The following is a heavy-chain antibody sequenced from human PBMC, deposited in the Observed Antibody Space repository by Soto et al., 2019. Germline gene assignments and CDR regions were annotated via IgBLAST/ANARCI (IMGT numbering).Heavy chain of an antibody. CDR1: GFTFSNYA. V-gene: IGHV3-23*01. CDR2: ISGSGDST. CDR3: ARRGSGSYYDY. Sequence: EVQLLESGGGLVQPGGSLRLSCAASGFTFSNYAMNWVRQAPGKGLEWVSVISGSGDSTYYADSVKGRFTISRDNSKNALYLPMNSLRAEDTAISYCARRGSGSYYDYWGQGTLVPVSS. J-gene: IGHJ4*02. D-gene: IGHD1-26*01.